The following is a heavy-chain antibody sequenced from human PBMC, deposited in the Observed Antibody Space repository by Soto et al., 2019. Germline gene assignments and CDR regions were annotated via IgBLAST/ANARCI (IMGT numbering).Heavy chain of an antibody. CDR1: GFTFSSYP. D-gene: IGHD1-26*01. J-gene: IGHJ4*02. Sequence: VGSLRLSCAASGFTFSSYPMTCVRQAPGKGLEWVSAISSSGDRTYYADSVKGRFTISRDNSKNTLNLQMNTLRADDTGVYYCEKELYSGSSWVLDYWGRGTLVTVSS. CDR3: EKELYSGSSWVLDY. V-gene: IGHV3-23*01. CDR2: ISSSGDRT.